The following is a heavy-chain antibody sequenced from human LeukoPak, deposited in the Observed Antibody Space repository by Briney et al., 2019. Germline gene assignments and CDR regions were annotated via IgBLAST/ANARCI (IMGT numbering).Heavy chain of an antibody. CDR1: GGSISSYY. J-gene: IGHJ3*02. D-gene: IGHD3-3*01. CDR2: IYYSGST. CDR3: ARVLRFYDAFDI. V-gene: IGHV4-59*01. Sequence: SETLSLTCTVSGGSISSYYWSWIRQPPGKGLEWIGYIYYSGSTNYNPSLKSRVTISVDTSKNQFSLKLSSVTAADTAVYYCARVLRFYDAFDIWGQGTMVTVSS.